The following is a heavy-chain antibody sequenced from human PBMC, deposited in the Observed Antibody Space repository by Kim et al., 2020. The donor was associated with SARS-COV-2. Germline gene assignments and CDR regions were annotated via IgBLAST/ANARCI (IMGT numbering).Heavy chain of an antibody. CDR3: AKDNSLQWLIRIEGNWFDP. CDR1: GFTFSSYG. J-gene: IGHJ5*02. Sequence: GGSLRLSCAASGFTFSSYGMHWVRQAPGKGLEWVAVISYDGSNKYYADSVKGRFTISRDNSKNTLYLQTNSLRAEDTAVYYCAKDNSLQWLIRIEGNWFDPWGQGTLVTVSS. V-gene: IGHV3-30*18. D-gene: IGHD6-19*01. CDR2: ISYDGSNK.